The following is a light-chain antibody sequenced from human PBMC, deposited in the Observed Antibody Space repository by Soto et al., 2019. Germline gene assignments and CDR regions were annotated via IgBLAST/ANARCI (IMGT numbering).Light chain of an antibody. CDR3: QQSYISTST. CDR1: QAFXSW. CDR2: AAS. J-gene: IGKJ5*01. Sequence: QMTQSPSALSATVCDSLTIACRASQAFXSWLGWYQQKPGKAPKFLXYAASSWHSGVPSRLSGSGSGTDFTLTISGLQPEDFANYYCQQSYISTSTFGQGTRVEIK. V-gene: IGKV1-39*01.